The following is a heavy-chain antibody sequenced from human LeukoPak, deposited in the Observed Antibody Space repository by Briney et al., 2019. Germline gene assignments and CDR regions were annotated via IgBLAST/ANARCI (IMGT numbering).Heavy chain of an antibody. V-gene: IGHV1-18*04. J-gene: IGHJ5*02. CDR1: GYTFTSYG. D-gene: IGHD6-19*01. Sequence: ASVKVSCKASGYTFTSYGINWVRQAPGQGLEWMGWISGHNGHTNYVQKMQGRVTMTTDTSTNTAYMELRNLTSDDTAVYYCAREGRQWLVRGDWFDPWGQGTLVTVSS. CDR2: ISGHNGHT. CDR3: AREGRQWLVRGDWFDP.